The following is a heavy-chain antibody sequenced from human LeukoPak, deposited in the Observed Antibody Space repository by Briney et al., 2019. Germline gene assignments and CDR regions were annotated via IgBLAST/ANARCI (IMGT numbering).Heavy chain of an antibody. Sequence: ASVKVSCKASGYTFTSYGISWVRQAPGQGLEWMGWINTNTGNPTYAQGFTGRFVFSLDTSVSTAYLQISSLKAEDTAVYYCARGDETLLWFGEYFSRHTDYWGQGTLVTVSS. CDR2: INTNTGNP. J-gene: IGHJ4*02. CDR3: ARGDETLLWFGEYFSRHTDY. D-gene: IGHD3-10*01. CDR1: GYTFTSYG. V-gene: IGHV7-4-1*02.